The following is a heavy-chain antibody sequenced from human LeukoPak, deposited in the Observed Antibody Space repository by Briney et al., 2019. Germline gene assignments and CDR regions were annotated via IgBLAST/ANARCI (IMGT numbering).Heavy chain of an antibody. Sequence: SETLSLTCTVSGGSISSSSYYWGWIRQPPGKGLEWIGNIYYSGNTYYNPSLKSRLTISVDTSKNQFSLKLSSVTAADTAVYYCARSGLRYCSSTSCSVFDHWGQGTLVTVSS. J-gene: IGHJ4*02. D-gene: IGHD2-2*01. V-gene: IGHV4-39*07. CDR3: ARSGLRYCSSTSCSVFDH. CDR1: GGSISSSSYY. CDR2: IYYSGNT.